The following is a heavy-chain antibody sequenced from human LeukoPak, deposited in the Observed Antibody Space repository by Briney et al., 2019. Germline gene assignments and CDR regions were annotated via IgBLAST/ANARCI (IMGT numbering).Heavy chain of an antibody. D-gene: IGHD3-22*01. V-gene: IGHV1-18*01. CDR3: ARAPGGYYYDSSGYPDNWFDP. J-gene: IGHJ5*02. Sequence: ASVKVSCKASGYTFTSYGISWVRQAPGQGLEWMGWISAYNGNTNYAQKLQGRVTMTTDTSTSTAYVELRSLRSDDTAVYYCARAPGGYYYDSSGYPDNWFDPWGQGTLVTVSS. CDR1: GYTFTSYG. CDR2: ISAYNGNT.